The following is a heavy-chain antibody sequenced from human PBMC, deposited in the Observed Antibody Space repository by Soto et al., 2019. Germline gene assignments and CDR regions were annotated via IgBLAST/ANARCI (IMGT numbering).Heavy chain of an antibody. CDR3: ARERFFDFWSGSGNDY. D-gene: IGHD3-3*01. V-gene: IGHV1-18*01. CDR1: GYTFTSYG. Sequence: GASVKVSCKASGYTFTSYGISWVLQAPGQGLEWMGWISAYNGNTNYAQKLQGRVTMTTDTSTSTAYMELRSLRSDDTAVYYCARERFFDFWSGSGNDYWGQGTLVTVSS. CDR2: ISAYNGNT. J-gene: IGHJ4*02.